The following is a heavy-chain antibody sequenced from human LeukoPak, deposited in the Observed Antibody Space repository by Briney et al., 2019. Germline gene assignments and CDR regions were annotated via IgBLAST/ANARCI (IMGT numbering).Heavy chain of an antibody. Sequence: ASVKVSCKASGYTFTSYDINWVRQATGQGLEWMGWMNPNSGNTGYAQKFQGRVTITRNTSISTAYMELSSLRSEDTAVYYCATYWDYDSSGWTWGQGTLVTVSS. CDR1: GYTFTSYD. D-gene: IGHD3-22*01. J-gene: IGHJ5*02. CDR2: MNPNSGNT. V-gene: IGHV1-8*03. CDR3: ATYWDYDSSGWT.